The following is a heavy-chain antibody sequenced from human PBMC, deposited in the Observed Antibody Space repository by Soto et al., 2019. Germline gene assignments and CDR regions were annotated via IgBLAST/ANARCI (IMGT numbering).Heavy chain of an antibody. Sequence: EVQLVESGGGLVQPGGSLRLSCAATAITFPTWIYWVRQAPGKGLVWVSGINNAGSTRYEASVKGRFTISRDNAKNTLFLQMNSLRADDTAVYYWATYNWGASSDYWGQGTLGTVSS. J-gene: IGHJ4*02. CDR2: INNAGST. CDR3: ATYNWGASSDY. V-gene: IGHV3-74*01. D-gene: IGHD7-27*01. CDR1: AITFPTW.